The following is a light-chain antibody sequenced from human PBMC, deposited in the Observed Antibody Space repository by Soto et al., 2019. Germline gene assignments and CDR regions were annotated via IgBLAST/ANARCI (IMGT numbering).Light chain of an antibody. V-gene: IGKV3-20*01. Sequence: VLTQSPGTLSLSLGERATLSCRASQSVTIGYLAWFQQKPGQAPRLLIYGARTRATGVPDRFRASGCGTDFSLTISRLEPEDSAVYYCQQYGNLMYTFGQG. J-gene: IGKJ2*01. CDR1: QSVTIGY. CDR3: QQYGNLMYT. CDR2: GAR.